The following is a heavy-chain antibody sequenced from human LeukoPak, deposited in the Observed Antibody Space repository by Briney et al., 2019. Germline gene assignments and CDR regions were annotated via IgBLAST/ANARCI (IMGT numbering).Heavy chain of an antibody. CDR3: AKGESPWYYDFWSGYSIF. CDR1: GFTLRIYG. Sequence: GVSQRLSCTAWGFTLRIYGMHGLRGAPGKGLEGVADISYEGSNKYYAESVKGRFTISRDNSKNTLYMQMNSLRAEDMAVYSCAKGESPWYYDFWSGYSIFWGQGTMVTVSS. CDR2: ISYEGSNK. V-gene: IGHV3-30*18. J-gene: IGHJ3*01. D-gene: IGHD3-3*01.